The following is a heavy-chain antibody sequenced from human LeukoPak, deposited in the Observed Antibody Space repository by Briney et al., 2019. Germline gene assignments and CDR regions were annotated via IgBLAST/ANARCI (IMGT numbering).Heavy chain of an antibody. CDR3: ARALGGGALN. CDR1: GGSISSYY. V-gene: IGHV4-59*01. J-gene: IGHJ4*02. Sequence: SETLSLTCTVSGGSISSYYWSWIRQPPGKGLEWIGYIYYSGSTNYNPSLKSRVTISVDTSKNQFSLKLSSVTAADTAVYYCARALGGGALNWGQGTLVTVSS. CDR2: IYYSGST. D-gene: IGHD1-26*01.